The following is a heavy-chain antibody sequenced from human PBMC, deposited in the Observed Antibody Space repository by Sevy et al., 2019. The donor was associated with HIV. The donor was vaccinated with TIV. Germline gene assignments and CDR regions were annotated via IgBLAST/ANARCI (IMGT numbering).Heavy chain of an antibody. CDR3: ARFSRDGYNYSDDY. J-gene: IGHJ4*02. V-gene: IGHV4-34*01. CDR1: GGSFSGYY. Sequence: SETLSLTCAVYGGSFSGYYWSWIRQPPGKGLEWIGEINHSGSTNYNPSLKRRVTISVDTSKNQFSLKLSSVTAADTAVYYCARFSRDGYNYSDDYWGQGTLVTVSS. CDR2: INHSGST. D-gene: IGHD5-12*01.